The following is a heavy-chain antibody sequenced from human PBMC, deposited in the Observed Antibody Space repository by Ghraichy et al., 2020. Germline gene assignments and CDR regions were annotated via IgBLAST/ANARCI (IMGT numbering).Heavy chain of an antibody. CDR3: ARETEMGGWFDP. Sequence: SETLSLTCTVSGGSISSYYWSWIRQPPGKGLEWIGYIYYSGSTNYNPSLKSRVTISVDTSKNQFSLKLSSVTAADTAVYYCARETEMGGWFDPWGQGTLVTVSS. CDR1: GGSISSYY. V-gene: IGHV4-59*01. D-gene: IGHD5-24*01. CDR2: IYYSGST. J-gene: IGHJ5*02.